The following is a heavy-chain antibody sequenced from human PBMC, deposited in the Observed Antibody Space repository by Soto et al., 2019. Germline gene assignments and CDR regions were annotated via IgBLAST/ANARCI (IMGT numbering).Heavy chain of an antibody. D-gene: IGHD5-18*01. CDR1: GYTFTSYA. J-gene: IGHJ5*02. V-gene: IGHV7-4-1*01. CDR2: INTNTGNP. CDR3: ARGAPLTWIQRSTNINWFDP. Sequence: GASVKVSCKASGYTFTSYAMNWVRQAPGQGLEWMGWINTNTGNPTYAQGFTGRFVFSLDTSVSTAYLQICSLKAEDTAVYYCARGAPLTWIQRSTNINWFDPWGQGTLVTVSS.